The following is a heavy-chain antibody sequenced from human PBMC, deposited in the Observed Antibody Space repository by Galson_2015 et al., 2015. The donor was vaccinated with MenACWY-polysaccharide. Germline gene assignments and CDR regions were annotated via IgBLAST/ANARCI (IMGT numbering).Heavy chain of an antibody. CDR3: ARGRFFCGSTTDCYKHAHSFDC. Sequence: SLRLSCAASGFSFESFWMSWVRQVPGKGLQEVAQINLDGSVKTYADSVRGRFTISRDNSKDTLSLQMSSLRVDDTAVYYCARGRFFCGSTTDCYKHAHSFDCWGRGTLVTVSS. D-gene: IGHD2-21*01. CDR1: GFSFESFW. CDR2: INLDGSVK. V-gene: IGHV3-7*03. J-gene: IGHJ4*02.